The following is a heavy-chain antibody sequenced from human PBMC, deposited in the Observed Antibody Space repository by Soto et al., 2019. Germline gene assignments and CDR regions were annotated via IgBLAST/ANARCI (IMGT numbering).Heavy chain of an antibody. J-gene: IGHJ4*02. CDR1: GDSVSSNSAA. V-gene: IGHV6-1*01. Sequence: SQTLSLTCVISGDSVSSNSAAWNWIRQSPSRGLEWLGRTYYRSRWYNDYAVSVKSRITINPDTSKNQFSLQLNSVTPEDTAVYYCARGTDTYSSGWYYFDYWGQGALVTVSS. CDR2: TYYRSRWYN. D-gene: IGHD6-19*01. CDR3: ARGTDTYSSGWYYFDY.